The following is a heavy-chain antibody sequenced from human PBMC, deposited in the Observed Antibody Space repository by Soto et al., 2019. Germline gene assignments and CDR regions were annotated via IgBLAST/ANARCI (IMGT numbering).Heavy chain of an antibody. CDR2: ISYDGINK. J-gene: IGHJ4*02. D-gene: IGHD6-19*01. CDR3: AKDRQWQGLYYFDY. CDR1: GFTFSSYV. Sequence: GGSLRLSCAASGFTFSSYVMHWVRQAPGKGLEWVAVISYDGINKYYADSVKGRFTISRDNSKNTLCLQMNSLRAEDTAVYYCAKDRQWQGLYYFDYWGQGTMVTVYS. V-gene: IGHV3-30*18.